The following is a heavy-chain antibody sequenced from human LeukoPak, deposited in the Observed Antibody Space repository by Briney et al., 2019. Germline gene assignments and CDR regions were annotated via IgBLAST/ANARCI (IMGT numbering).Heavy chain of an antibody. Sequence: PGGSLRLSCAASGFTFSSYGIHWVRQAPGKGLEWVAVIWYDGSNKYYADSVKGRCTISRDNSKNTLYLQMNSLRAEDTAVYYCARGRRYWDAFDIWGQGTMVSVSS. CDR1: GFTFSSYG. J-gene: IGHJ3*02. CDR2: IWYDGSNK. CDR3: ARGRRYWDAFDI. V-gene: IGHV3-33*01. D-gene: IGHD3-9*01.